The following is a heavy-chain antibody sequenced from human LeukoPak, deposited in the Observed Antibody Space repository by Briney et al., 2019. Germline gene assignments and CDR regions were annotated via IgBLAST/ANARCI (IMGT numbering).Heavy chain of an antibody. D-gene: IGHD5-12*01. CDR3: ARGFDSKSTYFDY. V-gene: IGHV4-59*01. CDR1: GGSISNSY. J-gene: IGHJ4*02. CDR2: IYYSGTTT. Sequence: KSSETLSLTCTVSGGSISNSYWNWIRQPPGKGLEWIGYIYYSGTTTNYNPSLTSRVTISVDTSKNQFSLRLTSVTAADTAVYYCARGFDSKSTYFDYWGQGTLVTVSS.